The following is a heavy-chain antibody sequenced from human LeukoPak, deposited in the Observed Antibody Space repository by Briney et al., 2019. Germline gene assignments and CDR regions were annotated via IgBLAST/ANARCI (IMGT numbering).Heavy chain of an antibody. D-gene: IGHD3-10*01. V-gene: IGHV3-53*01. CDR2: TYNGGST. Sequence: GSLRFTSAASGFTISSNYMIRVRPAPGQGLEGGSVTYNGGSTYYADSVKGRFTISRDNSKNTLYLQMNSLRAEDTAVYYCARDALLWFGDGWYYYGMDVWGQGTTVTASS. J-gene: IGHJ6*02. CDR1: GFTISSNY. CDR3: ARDALLWFGDGWYYYGMDV.